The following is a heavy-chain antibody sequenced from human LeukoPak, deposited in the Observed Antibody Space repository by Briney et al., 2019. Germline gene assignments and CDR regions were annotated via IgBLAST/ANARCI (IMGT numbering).Heavy chain of an antibody. V-gene: IGHV3-11*01. J-gene: IGHJ3*01. CDR3: ARERRGSYYTFDF. CDR2: ITNRGTSM. CDR1: GFTFSDYY. Sequence: GGSLRLSCTASGFTFSDYYMSWIRQAPGKGLEWVSYITNRGTSMFYAESVKGRFTISRDNAENSLFLRMNSLRAEDTAVYYCARERRGSYYTFDFWGQGTTVTVSS. D-gene: IGHD1-26*01.